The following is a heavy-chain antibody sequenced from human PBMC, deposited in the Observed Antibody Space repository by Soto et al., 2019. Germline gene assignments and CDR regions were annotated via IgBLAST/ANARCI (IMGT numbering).Heavy chain of an antibody. D-gene: IGHD3-16*02. Sequence: PGGSLRLSCEGSGFTFNNYWMSWVRQAPGKGLQWVATINKDGSEKWYVDSVKGRFTISRDNTKSSLYLQMNSLRAEDTAVYYCAREPRIWRLGELSLYRPLDYWGQGTLVTVSS. J-gene: IGHJ4*02. CDR1: GFTFNNYW. CDR3: AREPRIWRLGELSLYRPLDY. CDR2: INKDGSEK. V-gene: IGHV3-7*01.